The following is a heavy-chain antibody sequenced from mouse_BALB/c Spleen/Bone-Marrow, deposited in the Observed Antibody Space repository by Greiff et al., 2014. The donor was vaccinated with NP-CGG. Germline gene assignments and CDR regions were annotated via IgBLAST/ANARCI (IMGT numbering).Heavy chain of an antibody. J-gene: IGHJ3*01. CDR1: GFNIKDTY. D-gene: IGHD2-2*01. CDR3: ARWLHLAY. Sequence: VQLKESGAELVKPGASVKLSCTASGFNIKDTYMHWVKQRPEQGLEWIGRIDPANGNTKYDPKFQGKATITADTSSNTAYLQLSSLTSEDTAVYYCARWLHLAYWGQGTLVTVSA. CDR2: IDPANGNT. V-gene: IGHV14-3*02.